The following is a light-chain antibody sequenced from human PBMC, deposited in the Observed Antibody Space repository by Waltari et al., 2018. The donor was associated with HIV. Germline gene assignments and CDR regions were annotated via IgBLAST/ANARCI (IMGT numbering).Light chain of an antibody. CDR3: SSRDTSDQHVV. V-gene: IGLV3-19*01. Sequence: SSELTQDPAMSVALGQTVRITCQGDSLKSYYATWYQQKPVQAPVLVIYDKNNRPSGIPDRFSGSSSVTTASLTITGVQAEDEADYYCSSRDTSDQHVVFGGGTKLTVL. J-gene: IGLJ3*02. CDR1: SLKSYY. CDR2: DKN.